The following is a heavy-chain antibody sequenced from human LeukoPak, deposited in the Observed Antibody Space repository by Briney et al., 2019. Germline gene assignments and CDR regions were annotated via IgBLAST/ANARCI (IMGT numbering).Heavy chain of an antibody. CDR1: GYTFTGYY. J-gene: IGHJ4*02. CDR3: ARVPSGSYSVDY. Sequence: ASVKVSCKASGYTFTGYYMHWVRQAPGQGLEWMGWINPNSGGTNYAQKFQGRVTMTRDTSISTAYMELSRLRSDDTAVYYCARVPSGSYSVDYWGQGTLVTVSS. D-gene: IGHD3-10*01. V-gene: IGHV1-2*02. CDR2: INPNSGGT.